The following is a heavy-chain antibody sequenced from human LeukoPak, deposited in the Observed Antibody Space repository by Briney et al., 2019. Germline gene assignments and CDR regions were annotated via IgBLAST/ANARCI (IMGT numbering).Heavy chain of an antibody. V-gene: IGHV4-59*01. CDR3: ARDKPPYYDGSGYLDY. D-gene: IGHD3-22*01. CDR1: AGSISSYY. CDR2: ISYSGST. Sequence: TLSLTCTVSAGSISSYYWSWIRQPPGKGLEWIGYISYSGSTNYNPSLKSRVTISLDTSKNQFSLRLSSVTAADTAVYYCARDKPPYYDGSGYLDYWGQGTLVTVSS. J-gene: IGHJ4*02.